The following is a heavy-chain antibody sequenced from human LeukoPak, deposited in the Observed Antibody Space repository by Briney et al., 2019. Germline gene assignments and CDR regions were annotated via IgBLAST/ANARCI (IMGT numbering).Heavy chain of an antibody. J-gene: IGHJ4*02. CDR2: INHSGST. D-gene: IGHD3-10*01. Sequence: SETLSLTCTVSGGSISSGGYYWSWLRQPPGKGLEWIVYINHSGSTNYNPSLKSRVTMSVDTPKNQFSLKLTSLTAADTAVYYCARVVFSGAGHLFNYWGQGTLVTVSS. CDR1: GGSISSGGYY. CDR3: ARVVFSGAGHLFNY. V-gene: IGHV4-30-2*01.